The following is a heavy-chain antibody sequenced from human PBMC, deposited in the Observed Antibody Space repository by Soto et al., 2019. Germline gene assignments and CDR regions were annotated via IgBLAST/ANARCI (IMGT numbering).Heavy chain of an antibody. Sequence: ASVKVSCKASGYTFTSYGISWVRQAPGQGLEWMGWINPNSGGTNYAQKFQGWVTMTRDTSISTAYMELSRLRSDDTAVYYCAIHYDFWSGYSYDLYYYGMDVWGQGTTVTVSS. CDR2: INPNSGGT. J-gene: IGHJ6*02. CDR1: GYTFTSYG. D-gene: IGHD3-3*01. CDR3: AIHYDFWSGYSYDLYYYGMDV. V-gene: IGHV1-2*04.